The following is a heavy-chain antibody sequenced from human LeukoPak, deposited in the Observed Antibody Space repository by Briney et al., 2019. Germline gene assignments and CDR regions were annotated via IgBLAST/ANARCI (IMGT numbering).Heavy chain of an antibody. V-gene: IGHV3-23*01. J-gene: IGHJ4*02. D-gene: IGHD5-24*01. CDR2: IRGSGGST. CDR3: ANGRDGYNLDY. Sequence: GGSLRLSCAASRFSFSSYAMNWVRQGPGKGLEWVSDIRGSGGSTNYADSVKGRFTISRDNSKNTLYLQMNSLRAEDTAVYYCANGRDGYNLDYWGQGALVTVSS. CDR1: RFSFSSYA.